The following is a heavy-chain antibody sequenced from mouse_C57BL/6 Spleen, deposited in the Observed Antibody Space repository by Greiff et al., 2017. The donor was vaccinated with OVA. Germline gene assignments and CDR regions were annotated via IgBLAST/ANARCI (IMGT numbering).Heavy chain of an antibody. J-gene: IGHJ1*03. CDR1: GYTFTDYY. V-gene: IGHV1-19*01. CDR3: ARGGGSLYWYFDV. D-gene: IGHD1-1*01. CDR2: INPYNGGT. Sequence: DVKLQESGPVLVKPGASVKMSCKASGYTFTDYYMNWVKQSHGKSLEWIGVINPYNGGTSYNQKFKGKATLTVDKSSSTAYMELNSLTSEDSAVYYCARGGGSLYWYFDVWGTGTTVTVSS.